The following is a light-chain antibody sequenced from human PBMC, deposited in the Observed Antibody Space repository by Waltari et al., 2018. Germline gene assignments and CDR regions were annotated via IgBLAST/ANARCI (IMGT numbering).Light chain of an antibody. CDR3: QAWDSSTDVV. V-gene: IGLV3-1*01. J-gene: IGLJ2*01. CDR2: QDS. CDR1: QFGGKY. Sequence: SYELTQPPSVSVSPGQTASLTCSGAQFGGKYPRWYQQKPGQSPVLVIYQDSKRPSGIPERFSGSNSGNTATLTISGTQAMDEADYYCQAWDSSTDVVFGGGTKRTVL.